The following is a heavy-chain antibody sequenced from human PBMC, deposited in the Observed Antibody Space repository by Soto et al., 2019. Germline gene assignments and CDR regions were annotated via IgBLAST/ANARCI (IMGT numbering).Heavy chain of an antibody. CDR3: AREGYCSSTSCSTLFDI. CDR2: ISAYNGNT. D-gene: IGHD2-2*01. CDR1: GYTFTSYG. J-gene: IGHJ3*02. Sequence: ASVKVSCKASGYTFTSYGISWVRQAPGQGLEWMGWISAYNGNTKYAQKLQGRVTMTTDTSTSTAYMELRSLRSDDTAVYYCAREGYCSSTSCSTLFDIWGQGTMVTVSS. V-gene: IGHV1-18*04.